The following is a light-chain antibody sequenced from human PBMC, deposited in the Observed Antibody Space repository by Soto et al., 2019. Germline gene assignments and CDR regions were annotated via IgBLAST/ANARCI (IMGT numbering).Light chain of an antibody. Sequence: DIQMTQSPSTLSASVGDRVTITCQASQDISNYVNWYQQKPGKAPKLLIYDASNLQSGVPSRFSGSGSGTDFTLSISSLQPEDFATYYCQQSYRTPLFGPGTKVDIK. J-gene: IGKJ3*01. CDR2: DAS. CDR1: QDISNY. V-gene: IGKV1-39*01. CDR3: QQSYRTPL.